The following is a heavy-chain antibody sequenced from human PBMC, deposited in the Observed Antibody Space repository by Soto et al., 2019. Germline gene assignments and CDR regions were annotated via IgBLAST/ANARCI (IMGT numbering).Heavy chain of an antibody. V-gene: IGHV3-33*01. Sequence: GGSLRLSCAASGFTFSSYGMHWVRQAPGKGLEWVAVIWYDGSNKYYADSVKGRFTISRDNSKNTLYLQMNSLRAEDTAVYYCARDRIAAAGTAPDYWGQGALVTVSS. J-gene: IGHJ4*02. D-gene: IGHD6-13*01. CDR1: GFTFSSYG. CDR2: IWYDGSNK. CDR3: ARDRIAAAGTAPDY.